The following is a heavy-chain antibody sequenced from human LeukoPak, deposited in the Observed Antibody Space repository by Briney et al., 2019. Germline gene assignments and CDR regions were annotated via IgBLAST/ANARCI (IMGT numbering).Heavy chain of an antibody. CDR2: INPNSGGT. D-gene: IGHD1-26*01. V-gene: IGHV1-2*02. CDR3: ARSGSYGDAFDI. J-gene: IGHJ3*02. Sequence: ASVKVSCRASGYTFTGYYMHWVRQAPGQGLEWMGWINPNSGGTNYAQKFQGRVTMTRDTSISTAYMELSRLRSDDTAVYYCARSGSYGDAFDIWGQGTMVTVSS. CDR1: GYTFTGYY.